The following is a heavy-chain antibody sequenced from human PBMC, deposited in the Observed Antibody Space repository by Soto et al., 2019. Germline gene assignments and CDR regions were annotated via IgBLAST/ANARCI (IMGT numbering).Heavy chain of an antibody. V-gene: IGHV1-3*01. CDR3: ARGIAKGQIDP. CDR1: PETFTCRP. J-gene: IGHJ5*02. CDR2: INPDNGNT. D-gene: IGHD2-15*01. Sequence: VSCQASPETFTCRPMHGVRQAPGQRLEWMGWINPDNGNTKSSQKFQDRVIITRDTSARTAYMDLSSLRSEVTAVYYCARGIAKGQIDPWGQ.